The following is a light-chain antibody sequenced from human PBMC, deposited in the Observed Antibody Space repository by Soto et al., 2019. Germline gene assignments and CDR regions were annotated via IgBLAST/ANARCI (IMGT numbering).Light chain of an antibody. V-gene: IGKV3-15*01. J-gene: IGKJ1*01. CDR1: QSVSSN. CDR3: QHSGDFRWT. CDR2: GAS. Sequence: EIVMTQSPATLSVSPGERATLSCRASQSVSSNLAWYQQKPGQAPTLLIFGASARATGIPARFSGSGSGTEFTLTISSLQSEDFAVYYCQHSGDFRWTFGQGTKVEVK.